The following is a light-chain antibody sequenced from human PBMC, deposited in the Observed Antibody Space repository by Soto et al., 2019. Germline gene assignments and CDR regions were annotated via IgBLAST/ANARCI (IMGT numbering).Light chain of an antibody. CDR2: AAS. J-gene: IGKJ4*01. CDR3: QHYHTQSFT. CDR1: ENIFKF. Sequence: DILLIQSPATLSASVGDRITITCRASENIFKFLAWYQQRSGRAPNLLIYAASDLERGVPSRFSGSGSGTEFTLTIDNLQPNDSATYFCQHYHTQSFTFGRGTQVEVK. V-gene: IGKV1-5*01.